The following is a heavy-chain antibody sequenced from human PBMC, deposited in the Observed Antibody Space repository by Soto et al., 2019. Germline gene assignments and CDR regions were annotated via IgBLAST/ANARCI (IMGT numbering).Heavy chain of an antibody. CDR3: ATERRYYYDSGGY. CDR2: IKSRIDGGAT. D-gene: IGHD3-22*01. J-gene: IGHJ4*02. V-gene: IGHV3-15*01. CDR1: GFTFSKAW. Sequence: KTGGSLRLSCAASGFTFSKAWMSWVRQAPGKGLEWVGHIKSRIDGGATDYAAPVKGRFSISRDDSKNTLYLQMNNLETEDTAAYYCATERRYYYDSGGYWGQGTLVTVSS.